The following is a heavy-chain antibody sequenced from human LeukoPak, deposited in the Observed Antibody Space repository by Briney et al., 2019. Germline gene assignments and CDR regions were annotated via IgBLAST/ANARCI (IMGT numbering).Heavy chain of an antibody. D-gene: IGHD3-9*01. Sequence: ASVKVSCKASGYTFTSYDINWVRQATGQGLEWMGWMNPNSGNTGYAQKFQGRVTMTRNTSISTAYMELSSLRSEDTAVYYCARDPSYYDILTGYQNWFDPWGQGTLVTVSS. CDR2: MNPNSGNT. V-gene: IGHV1-8*01. J-gene: IGHJ5*02. CDR3: ARDPSYYDILTGYQNWFDP. CDR1: GYTFTSYD.